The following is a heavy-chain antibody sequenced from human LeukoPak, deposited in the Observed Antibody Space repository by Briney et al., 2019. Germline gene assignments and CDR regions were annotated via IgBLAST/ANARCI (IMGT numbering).Heavy chain of an antibody. V-gene: IGHV3-33*01. CDR3: ARAPQKRFDY. Sequence: PEGSLRLSCAASGFTFSIYGMHWVRQAPGKGLEWVAVIWYDGSNENYADSVKGRFTISRDNAKNSLYLQMNSLRAEDTAVYYCARAPQKRFDYWGQGTLVTVSS. CDR1: GFTFSIYG. J-gene: IGHJ4*02. CDR2: IWYDGSNE.